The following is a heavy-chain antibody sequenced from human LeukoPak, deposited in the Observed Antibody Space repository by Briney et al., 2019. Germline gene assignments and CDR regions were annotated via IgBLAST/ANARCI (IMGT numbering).Heavy chain of an antibody. V-gene: IGHV3-9*01. CDR3: ASISIAAAGINWFDP. Sequence: GGSLRLSCAASGFTFDDYAMHWVRQAPGKGLEWVSGISWNSGSIGYADSVKGRFTISRDNAKNSLYLQMNSLRAEDTAVYYCASISIAAAGINWFDPWGQGTLVTVSS. D-gene: IGHD6-13*01. CDR2: ISWNSGSI. CDR1: GFTFDDYA. J-gene: IGHJ5*02.